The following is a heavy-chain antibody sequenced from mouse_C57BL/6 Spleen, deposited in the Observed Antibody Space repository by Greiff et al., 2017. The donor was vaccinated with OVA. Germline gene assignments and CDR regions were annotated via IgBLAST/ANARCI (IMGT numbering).Heavy chain of an antibody. CDR3: AREGDGYHFAY. Sequence: EVQLQESGAELVKPGASVKISCKASGYTFTDYYINWVKQSNGKSLEWIGVINPNYGTTSYNQKFKGKATLTVDQSSSTAYMQLNSLTSEDSAVYYCAREGDGYHFAYWGQGTLVTVSA. J-gene: IGHJ3*01. V-gene: IGHV1-39*01. CDR2: INPNYGTT. CDR1: GYTFTDYY. D-gene: IGHD2-3*01.